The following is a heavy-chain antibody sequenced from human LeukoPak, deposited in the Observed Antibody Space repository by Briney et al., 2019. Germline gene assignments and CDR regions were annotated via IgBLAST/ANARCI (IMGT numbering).Heavy chain of an antibody. V-gene: IGHV1-69*13. J-gene: IGHJ4*02. CDR3: ARTMRKITMVRGVIPYYFDY. CDR2: IIPIFGTA. Sequence: SVKVSCKASGGTFSNYAISWVRQAPGQGLEWMGGIIPIFGTANYAQKFQGRVTITADESTSTAYMELSSLRSEDTAVYYCARTMRKITMVRGVIPYYFDYWGQGTLVTVSS. CDR1: GGTFSNYA. D-gene: IGHD3-10*01.